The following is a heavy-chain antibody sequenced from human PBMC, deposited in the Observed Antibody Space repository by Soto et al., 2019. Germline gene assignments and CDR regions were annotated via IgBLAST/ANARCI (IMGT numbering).Heavy chain of an antibody. V-gene: IGHV3-74*01. J-gene: IGHJ4*02. Sequence: PGGSLRLSCAASGFTFSNYWMDWVRQVPGKGLMWVSRINSDGSSTVYVDSVKGRFTISRDNAKSTLYLQMNSLTAEDTAVYYCARNPAPSGWYDYWGQGALVTVSS. CDR2: INSDGSST. D-gene: IGHD6-19*01. CDR1: GFTFSNYW. CDR3: ARNPAPSGWYDY.